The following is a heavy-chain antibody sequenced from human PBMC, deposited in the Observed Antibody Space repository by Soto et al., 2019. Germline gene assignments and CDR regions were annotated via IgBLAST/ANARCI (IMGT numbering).Heavy chain of an antibody. Sequence: GGSLRLSCAASGFTFSSYSMNWVRQAPGKGLEWVSSISSSSSYIYYADSVKGRFTISRDNAKNSLYLQMNSLRAEDTAVYYCASLYCSRGSCYSYYWGQGTLVTVSS. CDR2: ISSSSSYI. J-gene: IGHJ4*02. D-gene: IGHD2-15*01. CDR1: GFTFSSYS. V-gene: IGHV3-21*01. CDR3: ASLYCSRGSCYSYY.